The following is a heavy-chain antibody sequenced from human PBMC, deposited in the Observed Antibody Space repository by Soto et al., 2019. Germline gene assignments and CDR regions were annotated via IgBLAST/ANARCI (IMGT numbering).Heavy chain of an antibody. V-gene: IGHV4-30-4*01. D-gene: IGHD1-26*01. CDR3: ARSRHSGSYFFDY. J-gene: IGHJ4*02. Sequence: RLSRSGPVSGGSISSGDYYGTWIRQPPGKGLEWIAYIHNTGSPYYNLSLKSRLTISLDTSKNQFSLRLSSVTAADTAVYYCARSRHSGSYFFDYWGQGILVTVSS. CDR2: IHNTGSP. CDR1: GGSISSGDYY.